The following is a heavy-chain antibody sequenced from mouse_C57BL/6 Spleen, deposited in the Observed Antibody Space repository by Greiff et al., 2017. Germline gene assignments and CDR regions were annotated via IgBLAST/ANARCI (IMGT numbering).Heavy chain of an antibody. D-gene: IGHD2-4*01. CDR3: ARNDYDGPFDY. J-gene: IGHJ2*01. CDR1: GYAFSSSW. CDR2: IYPGDGDT. Sequence: QVQLQQSGPELVKPGASVKISCKASGYAFSSSWMNWVKQRPGKGLEWIGRIYPGDGDTNYNGKFKGKATLTADKSSSTAYMQLSSLTPEDSAVYFCARNDYDGPFDYWGQGTTLTVSS. V-gene: IGHV1-82*01.